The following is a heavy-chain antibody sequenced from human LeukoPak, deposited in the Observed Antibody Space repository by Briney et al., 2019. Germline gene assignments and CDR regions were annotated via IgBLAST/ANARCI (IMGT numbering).Heavy chain of an antibody. J-gene: IGHJ4*02. CDR3: ARDTAFSFDY. CDR2: ISGSGGST. D-gene: IGHD2-21*02. V-gene: IGHV3-23*01. CDR1: GFTFSSYA. Sequence: GGSLRLSCAASGFTFSSYAMSWVRQTPGKGLDWVSAISGSGGSTYYADSVKGRFTISRDNSKNTLYLQMNSLRAADTAVYYCARDTAFSFDYWGQGNLVTVSS.